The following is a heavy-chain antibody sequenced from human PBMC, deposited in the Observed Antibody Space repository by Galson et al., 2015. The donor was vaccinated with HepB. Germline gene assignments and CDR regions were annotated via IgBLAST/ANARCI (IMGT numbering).Heavy chain of an antibody. V-gene: IGHV3-74*01. CDR2: SNGDGRSI. CDR1: GFTFSNYW. CDR3: AREPPSDFGANTDSFEI. D-gene: IGHD3-10*01. Sequence: SLRLSCAASGFTFSNYWMHWVRQIPGKGLVWVSRSNGDGRSISYADSVRGRFTISRDNAKDTLFLQMNSLRVEDTAVYYCAREPPSDFGANTDSFEIWGQGTVVTVSS. J-gene: IGHJ3*02.